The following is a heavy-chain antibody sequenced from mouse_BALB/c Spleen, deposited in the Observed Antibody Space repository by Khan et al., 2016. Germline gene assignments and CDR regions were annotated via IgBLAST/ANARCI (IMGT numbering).Heavy chain of an antibody. Sequence: LVESGPELKKPGETVKISCKASGYSFTNYGMNWVKQAPGKGLKWMGWIDTNTGEPTYAEDFKGPFALSLDTSDITAYLQINNLKNDDTATYFCARWGYDYAWFAYWGQGTLVTVSA. V-gene: IGHV9-3*02. D-gene: IGHD2-4*01. CDR1: GYSFTNYG. J-gene: IGHJ3*01. CDR2: IDTNTGEP. CDR3: ARWGYDYAWFAY.